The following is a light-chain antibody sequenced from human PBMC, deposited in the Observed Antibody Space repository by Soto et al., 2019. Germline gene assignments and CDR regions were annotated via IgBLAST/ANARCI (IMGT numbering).Light chain of an antibody. CDR3: QQYYSYPIT. V-gene: IGKV1-8*01. CDR2: GAS. CDR1: QAISSY. J-gene: IGKJ5*01. Sequence: AIRLTQSPSSFSASTGDRVTITCRASQAISSYLAWYQQRPGKAPNLLIYGASTLQSGVPSRFSGSGSGTEFTLTISCLQSEDFATYYCQQYYSYPITFGQGTRLEIK.